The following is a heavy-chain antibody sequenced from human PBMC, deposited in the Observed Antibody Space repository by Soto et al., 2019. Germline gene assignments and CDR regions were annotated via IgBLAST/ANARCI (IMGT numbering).Heavy chain of an antibody. J-gene: IGHJ6*02. V-gene: IGHV3-23*01. CDR2: ISGSGGST. Sequence: GGSLRLSCAASGFTFSSYAMSWVRQAPGKGLEWVSAISGSGGSTYYADSVKGRFTISRDNSKNTLYLQMNSLRAEDTAVYYCAKDLTSDSSGYWPYGMDVWGQGNKVTVSS. D-gene: IGHD3-22*01. CDR1: GFTFSSYA. CDR3: AKDLTSDSSGYWPYGMDV.